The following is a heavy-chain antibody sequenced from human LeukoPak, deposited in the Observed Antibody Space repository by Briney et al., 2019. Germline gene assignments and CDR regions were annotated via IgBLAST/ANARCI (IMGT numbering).Heavy chain of an antibody. Sequence: GGSLRLSCAASGFTFSSYAMSWVRQAPGKGLEWVPAISGSGGSTYYADPVKGRFTISRDNSKNTLYLQMNSLRAEDTAVYYCAKDHSGEWLFKIYFDYWGQGTLVTVSS. J-gene: IGHJ4*02. CDR3: AKDHSGEWLFKIYFDY. CDR1: GFTFSSYA. V-gene: IGHV3-23*01. CDR2: ISGSGGST. D-gene: IGHD3-3*01.